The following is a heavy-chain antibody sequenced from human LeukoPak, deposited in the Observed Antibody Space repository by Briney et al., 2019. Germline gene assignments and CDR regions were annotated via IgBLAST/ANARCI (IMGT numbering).Heavy chain of an antibody. CDR2: MYYDGSS. CDR3: ARRSDSGSDDGEDYFDY. J-gene: IGHJ4*02. D-gene: IGHD1-26*01. V-gene: IGHV4-39*01. CDR1: GGSINSGTFS. Sequence: SETLSLTCTVSGGSINSGTFSWGWIRQPPGKGLEWIGRMYYDGSSYYNPSLKSRVTTSVDTSKNQFSLKLTSVTAADTAVYFCARRSDSGSDDGEDYFDYWGQGTLVTVSS.